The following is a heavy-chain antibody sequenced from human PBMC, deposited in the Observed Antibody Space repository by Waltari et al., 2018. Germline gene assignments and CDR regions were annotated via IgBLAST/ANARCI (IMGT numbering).Heavy chain of an antibody. J-gene: IGHJ3*02. Sequence: ELQLVQSGAEVKKPGELLRIPCKGLGYSFTSYWPRWMGQMLGKGLGGMGRIDPSDSYTNYSPAFQGHVTISADKSISTAYLQWSSLKASDTAMYYCAGFGYCSSTSCYASAFDIWGQGTMVTVSS. V-gene: IGHV5-10-1*01. CDR1: GYSFTSYW. D-gene: IGHD2-2*03. CDR3: AGFGYCSSTSCYASAFDI. CDR2: IDPSDSYT.